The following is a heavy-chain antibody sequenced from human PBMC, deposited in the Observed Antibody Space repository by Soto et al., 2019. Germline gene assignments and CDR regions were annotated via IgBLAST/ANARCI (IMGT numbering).Heavy chain of an antibody. J-gene: IGHJ4*02. CDR2: INPNGGST. D-gene: IGHD2-21*01. V-gene: IGHV1-46*01. CDR3: ARSLLQGDF. Sequence: QVQLVQSGAEVKKPGASVKVSCKASGYTFIHYYIHWVRQAPGQGLEWMAIINPNGGSTNYAQKFRGRVTVTNATSTTTVSMELNSLGSDDTAVYFCARSLLQGDFWGQGTLVTVSS. CDR1: GYTFIHYY.